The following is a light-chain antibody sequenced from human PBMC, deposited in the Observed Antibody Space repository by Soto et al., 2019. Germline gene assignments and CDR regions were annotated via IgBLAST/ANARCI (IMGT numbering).Light chain of an antibody. CDR3: HQASRFPLT. V-gene: IGKV1-12*01. CDR2: KAS. J-gene: IGKJ4*01. CDR1: QGISSW. Sequence: DIQMTQSPSFVYASVGDRVTITCRASQGISSWLSWYQQKPGTAPTLRVYKASPLKDVLPARFNGSGSRTDLPLTISRLQPEDFGTFYCHQASRFPLTFGGGTKVEIK.